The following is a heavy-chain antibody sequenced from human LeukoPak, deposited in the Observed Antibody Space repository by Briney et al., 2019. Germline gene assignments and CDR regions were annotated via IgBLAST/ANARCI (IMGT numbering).Heavy chain of an antibody. Sequence: PGGSLRLSCAASGFTFSSYAMSWVRQAPGNGLEWVSAISGSGGSTYYADSVKGRFTISRDNSKNTLYLQMNSLRAEDTAVYYCAKDPYGSGSYYNYDYWGQGTLVTVSS. CDR3: AKDPYGSGSYYNYDY. CDR2: ISGSGGST. D-gene: IGHD3-10*01. CDR1: GFTFSSYA. V-gene: IGHV3-23*01. J-gene: IGHJ4*02.